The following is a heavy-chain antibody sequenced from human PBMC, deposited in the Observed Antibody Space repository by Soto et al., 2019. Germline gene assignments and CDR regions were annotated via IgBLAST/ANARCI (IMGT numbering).Heavy chain of an antibody. CDR3: ATDLGPFPPLVSTIAAAGSPIDYYGMDV. J-gene: IGHJ6*02. CDR2: INPSDSST. Sequence: ASVKVSCKASGYTFTSYYLHWVRQAPGQGLEWMGIINPSDSSTSYAQKFQGRVTMTEDTSTDTAYMELSSLRSEDTAVYYCATDLGPFPPLVSTIAAAGSPIDYYGMDVWGQGTTVTVSS. CDR1: GYTFTSYY. V-gene: IGHV1-46*01. D-gene: IGHD6-13*01.